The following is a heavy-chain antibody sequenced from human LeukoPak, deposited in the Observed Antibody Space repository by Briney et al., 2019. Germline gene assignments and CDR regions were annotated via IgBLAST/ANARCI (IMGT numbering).Heavy chain of an antibody. J-gene: IGHJ4*02. Sequence: QPGGSLRLSCAASGFTFSSYGMHWVRQAPGKGLEWVAVISYDGSNKYYADSVKGRFTISRDNSKNTLYLQMNSLRAEDTAVYYCARDRGYYYDSSGYSYWGQGTLVTVSS. CDR1: GFTFSSYG. D-gene: IGHD3-22*01. CDR3: ARDRGYYYDSSGYSY. V-gene: IGHV3-30*03. CDR2: ISYDGSNK.